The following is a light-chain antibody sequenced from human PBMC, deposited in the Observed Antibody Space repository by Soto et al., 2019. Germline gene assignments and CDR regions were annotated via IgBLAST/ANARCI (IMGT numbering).Light chain of an antibody. Sequence: QSVLTQPPSVSGAPGQRVTISCTGSSSNIGAGYDVHWYQQLPGAAPKLLIYTNTNRPSGVPDRFSASKSGASASLAITGLQAEDEADYYCQSYDRSLSGLVFGGGTKLTVL. V-gene: IGLV1-40*01. CDR3: QSYDRSLSGLV. CDR1: SSNIGAGYD. CDR2: TNT. J-gene: IGLJ2*01.